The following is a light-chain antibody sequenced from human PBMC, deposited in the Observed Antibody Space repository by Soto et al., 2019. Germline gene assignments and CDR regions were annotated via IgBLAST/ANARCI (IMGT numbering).Light chain of an antibody. CDR3: QQRSNWELT. Sequence: EIVLTQSPATLSLSPGERATLSCRASQSVSSYLAWYQQKPGQAPRLLISDASNRATGIPARFSGSGSGTDFTLTISSLEPEDCAVYYGQQRSNWELTGGGGTKVEIK. V-gene: IGKV3-11*01. CDR1: QSVSSY. J-gene: IGKJ4*01. CDR2: DAS.